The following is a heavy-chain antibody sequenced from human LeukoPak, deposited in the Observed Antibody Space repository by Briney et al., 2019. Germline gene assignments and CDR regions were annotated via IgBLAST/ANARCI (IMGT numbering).Heavy chain of an antibody. CDR1: GFTFANYG. D-gene: IGHD3-10*01. CDR3: AKVGEYYGSGSLNWFDS. Sequence: QPGGSLRLSCAASGFTFANYGMTWVRQAPGKGLEWVSVSALTGSGYITYYADSVKGRFTVSRDNSKSTLFLQMNSLRGDDTAVYYCAKVGEYYGSGSLNWFDSWGQGTLVTVSS. J-gene: IGHJ5*01. CDR2: LTGSGYIT. V-gene: IGHV3-23*01.